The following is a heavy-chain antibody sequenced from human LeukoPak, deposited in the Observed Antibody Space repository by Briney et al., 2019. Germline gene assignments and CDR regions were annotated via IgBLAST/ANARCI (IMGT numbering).Heavy chain of an antibody. CDR3: VKDGQGVPVAKYGMDV. J-gene: IGHJ6*02. CDR2: ISWIGESL. Sequence: PGGSLRLSCAASGFTFSSYWMHWVRQAPGKGLEWVSGISWIGESLAYADSVKGRFTISRDNAKNFLYLQMNSLRSEDTALYYCVKDGQGVPVAKYGMDVWGQGTTVTVSS. V-gene: IGHV3-9*01. CDR1: GFTFSSYW. D-gene: IGHD2-2*01.